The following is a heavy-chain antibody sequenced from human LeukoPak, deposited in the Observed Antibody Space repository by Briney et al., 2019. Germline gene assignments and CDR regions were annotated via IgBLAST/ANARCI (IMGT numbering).Heavy chain of an antibody. D-gene: IGHD4-17*01. V-gene: IGHV3-15*01. CDR1: RFTFSNAW. CDR3: TTDRDYGDYPEYYFDY. Sequence: GGSLRLSCAASRFTFSNAWMSWVRQAPGKGLEWVGHIKSKTDGGTTDYAAPVKGRFTISRDDSKNTLYLQMNNLRTEDTAVYYCTTDRDYGDYPEYYFDYWGQGTLVTVSS. CDR2: IKSKTDGGTT. J-gene: IGHJ4*02.